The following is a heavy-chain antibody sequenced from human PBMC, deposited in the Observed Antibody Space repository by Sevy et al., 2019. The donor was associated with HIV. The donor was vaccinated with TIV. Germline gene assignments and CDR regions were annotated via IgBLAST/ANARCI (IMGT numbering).Heavy chain of an antibody. Sequence: GGSLRLSCVGSGFTFRNFGVHWLRQAPGKGLEWLSVVSYDGSSKYYVDSVKGRFIVSRDNSKNTLYLQMNSRRTEDTAFYYCARWGSGDYYYYGVDVWGQGTTVTVSS. D-gene: IGHD3-10*01. V-gene: IGHV3-30*03. CDR1: GFTFRNFG. CDR3: ARWGSGDYYYYGVDV. CDR2: VSYDGSSK. J-gene: IGHJ6*02.